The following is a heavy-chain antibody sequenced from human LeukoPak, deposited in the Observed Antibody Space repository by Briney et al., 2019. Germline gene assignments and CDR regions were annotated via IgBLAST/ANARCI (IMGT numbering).Heavy chain of an antibody. V-gene: IGHV4-34*01. CDR3: ARPPFGP. CDR1: XXX. Sequence: XXXWXWVRQPPGKGLEWIGEINHRGSTNYNPSLKSRVTISVDTSKNQFSLKLSSVTAADTAVYYCARPPFGPWGQGTLVTVSS. CDR2: INHRGST. J-gene: IGHJ5*02.